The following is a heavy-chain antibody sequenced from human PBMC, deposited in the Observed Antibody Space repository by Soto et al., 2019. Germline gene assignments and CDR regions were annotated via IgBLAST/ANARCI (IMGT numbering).Heavy chain of an antibody. CDR1: GGSISSYY. V-gene: IGHV4-59*12. CDR2: IYYTGST. J-gene: IGHJ4*02. CDR3: ANGPDRDTRIFDS. Sequence: ETLSLTCTVSGGSISSYYWSWIRQPPGKGLEWMGYIYYTGSTNSNPSLKSRITISVDTSKNQFSLHLTSVTAADTAVYYCANGPDRDTRIFDSWGQGTLVTVSS.